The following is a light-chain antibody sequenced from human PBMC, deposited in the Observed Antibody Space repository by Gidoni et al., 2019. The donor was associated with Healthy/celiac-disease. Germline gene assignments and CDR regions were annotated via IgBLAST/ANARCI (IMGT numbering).Light chain of an antibody. Sequence: DIPMTQSPSSLSASVGDRVTITCQASQDISNYLNWYQQKPGKATKLLIYDASNLETGVPSRFSGSGSGTDFTFTISSLQPEDIATYYCQQYDNLPFPLGPITFXQXTRLEIK. J-gene: IGKJ5*01. CDR1: QDISNY. CDR2: DAS. V-gene: IGKV1-33*01. CDR3: QQYDNLPFPLGPIT.